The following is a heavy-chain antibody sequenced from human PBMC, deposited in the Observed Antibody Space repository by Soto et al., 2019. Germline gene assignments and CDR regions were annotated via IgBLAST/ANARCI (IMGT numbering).Heavy chain of an antibody. CDR2: INIGGGST. V-gene: IGHV3-23*01. CDR1: GFTFSIYA. J-gene: IGHJ5*02. D-gene: IGHD2-21*02. Sequence: GGSLRLSCVASGFTFSIYAMNWVRQAPGKGLEWVSAINIGGGSTHYADSVKGRFTISRDNSKNTLYLQMNSLTAEDTAVYYCAKDTKHIVVVTAIGRFDPWGQGTLVTVSS. CDR3: AKDTKHIVVVTAIGRFDP.